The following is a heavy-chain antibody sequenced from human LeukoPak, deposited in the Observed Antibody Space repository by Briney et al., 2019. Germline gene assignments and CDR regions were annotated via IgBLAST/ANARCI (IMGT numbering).Heavy chain of an antibody. CDR1: GYTFTDYY. V-gene: IGHV1-2*02. J-gene: IGHJ4*02. CDR2: INPNNGGT. CDR3: ARGLGSGSRYPFDY. D-gene: IGHD3-10*01. Sequence: ASVKVSCKTSGYTFTDYYIQWMRQAPGQGLEWVGWINPNNGGTNFAQKFQGRVTMTRDTSISTAYMDLSGLIFDDTAVYYCARGLGSGSRYPFDYWGQGTLVTVSS.